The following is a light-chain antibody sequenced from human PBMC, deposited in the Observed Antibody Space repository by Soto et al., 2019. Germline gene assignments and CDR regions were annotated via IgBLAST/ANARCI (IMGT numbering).Light chain of an antibody. CDR3: EQYNNWPIT. J-gene: IGKJ5*01. Sequence: DILLTQSPATLSFSPGERATLSCRASQYIGSNLAWYQQKPGQAPRLLIYGASTRATGIPARFSGSGSGTEFTLTISSLQSEDFAVYYCEQYNNWPITFGQGTRLEIK. CDR1: QYIGSN. V-gene: IGKV3-15*01. CDR2: GAS.